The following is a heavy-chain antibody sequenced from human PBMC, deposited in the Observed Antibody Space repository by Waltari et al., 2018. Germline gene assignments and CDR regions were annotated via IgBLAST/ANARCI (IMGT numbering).Heavy chain of an antibody. J-gene: IGHJ3*02. V-gene: IGHV1-45*02. CDR2: ITPFNGNT. CDR3: ARSQGDYGHAFDI. Sequence: QMQLVQSGAEVKKTGSSVKVSCKASGYTFTYRYLHWVRQAPGQALEWMGWITPFNGNTNYAQKFQDRVTITRDRSMSTAYMELSSLRSEDTAMYYCARSQGDYGHAFDIWGQGTIVTVSS. CDR1: GYTFTYRY. D-gene: IGHD4-17*01.